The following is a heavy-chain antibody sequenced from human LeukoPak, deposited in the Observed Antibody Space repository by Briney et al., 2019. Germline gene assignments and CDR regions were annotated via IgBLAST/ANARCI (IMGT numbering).Heavy chain of an antibody. V-gene: IGHV3-33*06. CDR1: GFTFSSYG. D-gene: IGHD2-15*01. J-gene: IGHJ4*02. CDR3: AKGGYCSGDSCYPNDY. CDR2: IWYDGSNK. Sequence: PGRSLRLSCAASGFTFSSYGMHWVRQAPGKGLEWVAVIWYDGSNKYYADSVKGRFTISRDNSKNTLYLRMNSLRAEDTAIYYCAKGGYCSGDSCYPNDYWGQGTLVTVSS.